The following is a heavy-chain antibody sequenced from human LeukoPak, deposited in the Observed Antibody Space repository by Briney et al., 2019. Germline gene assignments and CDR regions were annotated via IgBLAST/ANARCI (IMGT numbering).Heavy chain of an antibody. CDR3: ARGFGGTGFHYKRYYGMDA. CDR2: ISRDESNK. CDR1: GFTFSTYA. D-gene: IGHD3-16*01. V-gene: IGHV3-30-3*01. Sequence: GRSLRLSCAASGFTFSTYAMHWVRQAPGKGLEWVAVISRDESNKYYADSVEGRFTISRDNSKNTVYLQMNSLRAGDTAVFYCARGFGGTGFHYKRYYGMDAWGQGTTVTVSS. J-gene: IGHJ6*02.